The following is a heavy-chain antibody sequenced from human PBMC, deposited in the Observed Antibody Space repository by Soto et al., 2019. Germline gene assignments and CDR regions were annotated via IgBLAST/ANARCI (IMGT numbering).Heavy chain of an antibody. D-gene: IGHD6-19*01. CDR1: WFTVISNY. J-gene: IGHJ4*02. CDR3: ARDDGRAGGFDY. V-gene: IGHV3-53*01. Sequence: GGSLRLSCASSWFTVISNYMSWVRQAPGKGLEWVSVIYSGGSTYYADSVKGRFTISRDNSKNTLYLQMNSLRAEDTAVYYCARDDGRAGGFDYWGQGTLVTVSS. CDR2: IYSGGST.